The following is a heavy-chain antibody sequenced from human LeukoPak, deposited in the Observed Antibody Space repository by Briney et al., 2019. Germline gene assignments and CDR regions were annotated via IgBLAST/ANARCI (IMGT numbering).Heavy chain of an antibody. Sequence: KPSETLSLTCTVSGGSISSYYWSRIRQPPGKGLKWIGYIYYSGSTNYNPSLKSRVTISVDTSKNQLSLKLSSVTAADTAVYYCARHWETSSWYVDYWGQGTLVTVSS. D-gene: IGHD6-13*01. CDR1: GGSISSYY. CDR2: IYYSGST. CDR3: ARHWETSSWYVDY. J-gene: IGHJ4*02. V-gene: IGHV4-59*08.